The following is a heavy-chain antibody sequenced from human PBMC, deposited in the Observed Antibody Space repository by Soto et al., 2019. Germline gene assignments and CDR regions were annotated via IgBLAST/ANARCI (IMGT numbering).Heavy chain of an antibody. CDR2: IKSKTDGGTT. J-gene: IGHJ6*02. D-gene: IGHD2-2*02. CDR1: GFTFSNAW. V-gene: IGHV3-15*01. Sequence: PGGSLRLSCAASGFTFSNAWMSWVRQAPGKGLEWVGRIKSKTDGGTTDYAAPVKGRFTISRDDSKNTLYLQMNSLKTEDTAVYYCTTGHIVVVPAAIYPGIYCYYYGMDVWGQGTTVTVSS. CDR3: TTGHIVVVPAAIYPGIYCYYYGMDV.